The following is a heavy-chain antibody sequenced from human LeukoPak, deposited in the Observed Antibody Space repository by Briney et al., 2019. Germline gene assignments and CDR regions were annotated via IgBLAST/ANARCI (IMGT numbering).Heavy chain of an antibody. CDR3: AKDHNGVGWFGELLYHSPYYMDV. D-gene: IGHD3-10*01. CDR2: IRYDGSNK. V-gene: IGHV3-30*02. J-gene: IGHJ6*03. Sequence: GGSLRLSCAASGFTFSSYGMHWVRQAPGKGLEWVAFIRYDGSNKYYADSVKGRFTISRDNSKNTLYLQMNSLRAEDTAVYYCAKDHNGVGWFGELLYHSPYYMDVWGKGTTVTISS. CDR1: GFTFSSYG.